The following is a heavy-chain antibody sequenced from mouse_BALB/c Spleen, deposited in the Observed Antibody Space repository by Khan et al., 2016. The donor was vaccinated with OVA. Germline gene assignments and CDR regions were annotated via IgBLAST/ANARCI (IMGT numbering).Heavy chain of an antibody. D-gene: IGHD1-1*01. V-gene: IGHV3-2*02. Sequence: EVQLQESGPGLVKPSPSLSLTCTVTGYSITSDYAWNWIRQFPGNKLEWMGFISYSGNTKYNPSLKSRFSITRDTSKNQFFLHLNSVTIEDTATYYCARVYGGYFDYWGQGTTLTVSS. J-gene: IGHJ2*01. CDR1: GYSITSDYA. CDR3: ARVYGGYFDY. CDR2: ISYSGNT.